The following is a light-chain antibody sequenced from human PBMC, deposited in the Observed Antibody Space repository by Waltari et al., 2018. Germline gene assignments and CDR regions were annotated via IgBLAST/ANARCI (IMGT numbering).Light chain of an antibody. J-gene: IGLJ2*01. CDR3: SSYISSSTLEL. V-gene: IGLV2-14*03. CDR2: DVS. Sequence: QSALTQPASVSGSPGQSITISCTGTSSDVGAYNYVSWYQQHPGKAPKLMIFDVSNRPSGFSNRFSGCKSGNTASLTISGLQAEDEADYYCSSYISSSTLELFGGGTSLTVL. CDR1: SSDVGAYNY.